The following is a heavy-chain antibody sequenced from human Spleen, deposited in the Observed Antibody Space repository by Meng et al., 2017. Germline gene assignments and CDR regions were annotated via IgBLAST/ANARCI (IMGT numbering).Heavy chain of an antibody. CDR2: IYYSGNT. CDR1: GGSISSGDYY. D-gene: IGHD2-21*01. Sequence: QVQLQESGPGLVKPSQTLSLTCTVSGGSISSGDYYWTWIRQPPGKGLEWIGYIYYSGNTYYNPSLKSRVTISVDTSKNQFSLKLSSVTAADTAVYYCARERGILVGNNNFDYWGQGTLVTVSS. CDR3: ARERGILVGNNNFDY. V-gene: IGHV4-30-4*01. J-gene: IGHJ4*02.